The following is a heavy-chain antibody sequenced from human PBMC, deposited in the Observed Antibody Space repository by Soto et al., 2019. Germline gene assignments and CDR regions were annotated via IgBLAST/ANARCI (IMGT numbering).Heavy chain of an antibody. CDR2: IIPIFGTA. D-gene: IGHD1-20*01. CDR3: ARPAGLTGTSSDY. Sequence: SVNVSCKASGGTFSSYAISWVRQAPGQGLEWMGGIIPIFGTANYAQKFQGRVTITADESTSTAYMELSSLRSEDTAVYYCARPAGLTGTSSDYWGQGTIVTVSS. CDR1: GGTFSSYA. V-gene: IGHV1-69*13. J-gene: IGHJ4*02.